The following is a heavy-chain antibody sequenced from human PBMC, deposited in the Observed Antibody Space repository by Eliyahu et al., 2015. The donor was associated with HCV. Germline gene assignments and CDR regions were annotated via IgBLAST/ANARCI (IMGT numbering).Heavy chain of an antibody. D-gene: IGHD5-24*01. CDR2: IWYDGSNK. V-gene: IGHV3-33*01. J-gene: IGHJ4*02. Sequence: QVQLVESGGGVVQPGRSLRLSCAASGFPFSSYXXHWVRQAPGKGLEWVAVIWYDGSNKYYADSVKGRFTISRDNSKNTLYLQMNSLRAEDTAVYYCARDSSVQRDGYNSFDYWGQGTLVTVSS. CDR3: ARDSSVQRDGYNSFDY. CDR1: GFPFSSYX.